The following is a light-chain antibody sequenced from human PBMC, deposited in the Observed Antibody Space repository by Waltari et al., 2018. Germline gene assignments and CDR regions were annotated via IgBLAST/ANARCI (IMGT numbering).Light chain of an antibody. V-gene: IGLV2-23*01. CDR3: CSYAGSSTLGV. CDR1: STDVGLSDL. CDR2: EGS. J-gene: IGLJ3*02. Sequence: QPALTQPASVSGSPGQSISISCPGTSTDVGLSDLASWYQQHPGKPPKLMLYEGSKRPSGVSNRFSGSKSGNTASLTISGLQAEDEADYYCCSYAGSSTLGVFGGGTKLTVL.